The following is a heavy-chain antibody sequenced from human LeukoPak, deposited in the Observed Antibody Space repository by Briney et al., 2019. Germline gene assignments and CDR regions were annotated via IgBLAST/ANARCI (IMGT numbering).Heavy chain of an antibody. Sequence: GGSLRLSCAASGFTFSSYAMHWVRQAPGKGLEWVAVISYDGSNKYYADSVKGRFTISRDNSKNTLYLQMNSLRAEDTAVYYCARDLEEYYYYYGMDAWGQGTTVTVSS. D-gene: IGHD1-1*01. V-gene: IGHV3-30-3*01. CDR1: GFTFSSYA. CDR3: ARDLEEYYYYYGMDA. CDR2: ISYDGSNK. J-gene: IGHJ6*02.